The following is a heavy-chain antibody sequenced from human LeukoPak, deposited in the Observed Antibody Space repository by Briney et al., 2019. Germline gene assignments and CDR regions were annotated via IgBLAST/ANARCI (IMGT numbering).Heavy chain of an antibody. V-gene: IGHV1-2*02. Sequence: ASVKVSCKASGYTFTGYYMHWVRQAPGQGLEWMGWINPNTGGTNYAQKFQASVTMTRGTTISTAYMELSRLTSDDTAVYYCASYPRYSSSPPFDYWGQGTLVTVSS. CDR3: ASYPRYSSSPPFDY. CDR1: GYTFTGYY. J-gene: IGHJ4*02. CDR2: INPNTGGT. D-gene: IGHD6-6*01.